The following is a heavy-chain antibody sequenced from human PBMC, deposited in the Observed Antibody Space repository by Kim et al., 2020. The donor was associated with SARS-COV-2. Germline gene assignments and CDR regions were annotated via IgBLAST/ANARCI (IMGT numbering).Heavy chain of an antibody. D-gene: IGHD5-18*01. V-gene: IGHV5-51*01. J-gene: IGHJ4*02. CDR3: ARSDTAMVTSLDY. Sequence: SPSFQGQVTISADKSISTAYLQWSSLKASDTAMYYCARSDTAMVTSLDYWGQGTLVTVSS.